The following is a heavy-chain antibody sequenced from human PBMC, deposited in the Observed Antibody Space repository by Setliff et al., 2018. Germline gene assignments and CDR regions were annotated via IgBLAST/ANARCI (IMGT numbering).Heavy chain of an antibody. D-gene: IGHD2-15*01. CDR3: ANLNLGRYCSGGSCPYGMDV. V-gene: IGHV4-4*07. CDR1: GGSISNYY. CDR2: IYTSGST. Sequence: SETLSLTCTVSGGSISNYYWSWIRQPAGKGLEWIGRIYTSGSTNYNPSLKSRVTMSVDTSKNQFPLKLNSVTAADMAVYYCANLNLGRYCSGGSCPYGMDVWGQGTTVTVSS. J-gene: IGHJ6*02.